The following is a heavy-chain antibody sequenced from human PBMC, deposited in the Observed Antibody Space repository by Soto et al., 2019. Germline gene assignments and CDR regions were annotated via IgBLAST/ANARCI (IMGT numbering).Heavy chain of an antibody. CDR2: ISSSSSYI. V-gene: IGHV3-21*01. Sequence: WGSMRLSCAASGFTFGSYSMNWVRQAPGKGLEWVSSISSSSSYIYYADSVKGRFTISRDNAKNSLYLQTNSLRAEDTAVYYCARGPPYYDFWSGYSPTELYYYYSGMDVWGQGTTVTVSS. CDR3: ARGPPYYDFWSGYSPTELYYYYSGMDV. CDR1: GFTFGSYS. J-gene: IGHJ6*02. D-gene: IGHD3-3*01.